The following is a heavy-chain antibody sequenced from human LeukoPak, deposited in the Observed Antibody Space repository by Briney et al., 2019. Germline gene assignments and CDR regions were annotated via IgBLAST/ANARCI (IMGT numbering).Heavy chain of an antibody. CDR1: GGTFSSYA. J-gene: IGHJ4*02. V-gene: IGHV1-69*04. CDR3: ARLYYYDSSGSFDY. Sequence: SVKVSCKASGGTFSSYAISWVRQAPGQGLEWMGRIIPILGIANSAQKFQGRVTITADKSTSKAYIELSSLRSEDTAVYYCARLYYYDSSGSFDYWGQGTLVTVSS. D-gene: IGHD3-22*01. CDR2: IIPILGIA.